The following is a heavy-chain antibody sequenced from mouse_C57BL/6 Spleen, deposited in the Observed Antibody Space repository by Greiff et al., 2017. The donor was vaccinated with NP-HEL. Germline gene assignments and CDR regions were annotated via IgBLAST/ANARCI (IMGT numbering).Heavy chain of an antibody. Sequence: QVQLKQSGAELVRPGASVTLSCKASGYTFTDYEMHWVKQTPVHGLEWIGAIDPETGGTAYNQKFKGKAILTADKSSSTAYMELRSLTSEDSAVYYCTRLGYKRMDYWGQGTSVTVSS. CDR3: TRLGYKRMDY. CDR2: IDPETGGT. J-gene: IGHJ4*01. CDR1: GYTFTDYE. V-gene: IGHV1-15*01. D-gene: IGHD3-1*01.